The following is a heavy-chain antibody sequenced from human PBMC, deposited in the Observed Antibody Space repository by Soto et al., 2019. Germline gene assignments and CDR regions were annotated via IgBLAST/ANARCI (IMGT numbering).Heavy chain of an antibody. CDR1: GGSISSGDYS. D-gene: IGHD3-10*01. CDR2: IYYSGST. V-gene: IGHV4-30-4*01. CDR3: ASESMVRGVPPEYYGMDV. Sequence: SETLSLTCTVSGGSISSGDYSWSWIREPPGKGLDWIGYIYYSGSTYYNPSLKSRITISVETSKNQFSLKLSSVTAADTAVYYCASESMVRGVPPEYYGMDVWGQGTTVTLSS. J-gene: IGHJ6*02.